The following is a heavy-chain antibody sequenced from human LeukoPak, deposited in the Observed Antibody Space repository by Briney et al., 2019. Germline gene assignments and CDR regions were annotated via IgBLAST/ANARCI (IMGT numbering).Heavy chain of an antibody. J-gene: IGHJ6*02. D-gene: IGHD6-19*01. CDR1: VDSVSSNSAA. CDR2: TYYRSKWYN. Sequence: SQTLSLTCAISVDSVSSNSAAWNWIRPSPSSGLEWLGRTYYRSKWYNDYAVSVKSRITINPDTSKNQFSLQLNSVTPEDTAVYYCARDGLYSSGWSYYYGMDVWGQGTTVTVSS. CDR3: ARDGLYSSGWSYYYGMDV. V-gene: IGHV6-1*01.